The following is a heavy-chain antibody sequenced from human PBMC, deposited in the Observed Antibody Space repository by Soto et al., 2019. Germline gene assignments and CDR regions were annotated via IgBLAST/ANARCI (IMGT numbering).Heavy chain of an antibody. CDR2: INPNSGGT. J-gene: IGHJ6*02. CDR1: GYTFTGYY. Sequence: ASVKVSCKASGYTFTGYYMHWVRQAPGQGLEWMGWINPNSGGTNYAQKFQGWVTMTRDTSISTAYMELSRLRSDDTAVYSCARVRGYCSSTSCYNPRGPDNYGMDVWGQGTTVTVSS. D-gene: IGHD2-2*03. V-gene: IGHV1-2*04. CDR3: ARVRGYCSSTSCYNPRGPDNYGMDV.